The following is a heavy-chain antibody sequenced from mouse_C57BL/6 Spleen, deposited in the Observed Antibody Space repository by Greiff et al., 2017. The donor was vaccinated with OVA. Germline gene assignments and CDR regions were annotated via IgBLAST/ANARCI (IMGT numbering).Heavy chain of an antibody. CDR2: IYPGSGNT. CDR1: GYTFTDYY. V-gene: IGHV1-76*01. D-gene: IGHD1-1*01. Sequence: VQLQQSGAELVRPGASVKLSCKASGYTFTDYYINWVKQRPGQGLEWIARIYPGSGNTYYNEKFKGKATLTAEKSSSTAYMQLSSLTSEDSAVYFCARGGYGSRGKYFDYWGQGTTLTVSS. CDR3: ARGGYGSRGKYFDY. J-gene: IGHJ2*01.